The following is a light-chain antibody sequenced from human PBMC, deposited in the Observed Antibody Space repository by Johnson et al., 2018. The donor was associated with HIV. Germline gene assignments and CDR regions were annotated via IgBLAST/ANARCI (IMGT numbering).Light chain of an antibody. CDR3: ATWDNSLKTGVV. V-gene: IGLV1-51*02. CDR1: SSNIGNNY. J-gene: IGLJ1*01. Sequence: QSVLTQPPSVSAAPGQKVTISCSGSSSNIGNNYVSWYQQLPGTAPKLLISEDNKRPSGIPDRFSGSKSGTSATLGITGLQTGDEADYYCATWDNSLKTGVVFGAVTKFTVL. CDR2: EDN.